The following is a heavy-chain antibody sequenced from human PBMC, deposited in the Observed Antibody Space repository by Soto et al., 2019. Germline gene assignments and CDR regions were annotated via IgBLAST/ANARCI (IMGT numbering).Heavy chain of an antibody. CDR1: GFTFSSYG. D-gene: IGHD3-9*01. J-gene: IGHJ4*02. V-gene: IGHV3-30*18. CDR3: AKGGRYLNWGGD. Sequence: QVQLVESGGGVVQPGGSLRLSCAASGFTFSSYGMHWVRQAPGKGLEWVAVISYDGSNKYYADSVKGRFTISRDNSKNTLYLQMDSLRAEDTAEYYRAKGGRYLNWGGDWGQGTLVTVSS. CDR2: ISYDGSNK.